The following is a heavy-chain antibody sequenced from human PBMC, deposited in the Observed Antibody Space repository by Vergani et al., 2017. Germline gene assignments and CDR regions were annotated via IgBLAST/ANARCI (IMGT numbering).Heavy chain of an antibody. Sequence: QVQVVQSGAEVKKSGASVKVSCKTSGYTFSNYYMHWVRQAPGQGLEWMGWINPNSGGTNYAQKFQGRVTMTRDTSISTAYMELSRLRSDDTAVYYCAMGGLPVVRWLGDVWGQGTTVTVSS. CDR1: GYTFSNYY. D-gene: IGHD4-23*01. CDR2: INPNSGGT. J-gene: IGHJ6*02. V-gene: IGHV1-2*02. CDR3: AMGGLPVVRWLGDV.